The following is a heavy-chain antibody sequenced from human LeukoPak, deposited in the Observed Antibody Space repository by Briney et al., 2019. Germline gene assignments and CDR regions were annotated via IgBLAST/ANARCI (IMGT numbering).Heavy chain of an antibody. CDR1: GYTFTGYY. CDR3: ARAYRGIAVAAFDY. J-gene: IGHJ4*02. Sequence: ASVKVSCKASGYTFTGYYMHWVRQAPGQGLEWRGWINPNSGGTNYAQKFQGRVTMTRDTSISTAYMELSRLRSDDTAVYYRARAYRGIAVAAFDYWGQGTLVTVSS. V-gene: IGHV1-2*02. CDR2: INPNSGGT. D-gene: IGHD6-19*01.